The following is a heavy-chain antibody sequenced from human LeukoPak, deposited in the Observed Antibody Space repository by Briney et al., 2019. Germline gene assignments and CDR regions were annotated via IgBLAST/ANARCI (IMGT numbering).Heavy chain of an antibody. J-gene: IGHJ3*02. CDR1: GFTFSSYW. V-gene: IGHV3-7*01. Sequence: GGYLRLSCATSGFTFSSYWMNWVRQAPGKGLEWVANIRQDGSEKYYVDSVKDRFTISRDNAKNSLYLQMNSLRAEDTAVYYCARDQGHNAFDIWGQGTVVTVSS. CDR2: IRQDGSEK. CDR3: ARDQGHNAFDI.